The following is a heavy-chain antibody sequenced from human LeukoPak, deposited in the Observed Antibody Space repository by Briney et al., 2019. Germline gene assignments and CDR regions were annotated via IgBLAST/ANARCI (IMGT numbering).Heavy chain of an antibody. Sequence: ASVKVSCKASGYTFTGYYIHWVRQAPGQGLEWMGWINPNSGGTNYAQKFQGRVTMTRDTSISTAYMELSRLRSDDTAVYYCARVDYDILTGYYIGGMDVWGQGTTVTVSS. J-gene: IGHJ6*02. V-gene: IGHV1-2*02. CDR3: ARVDYDILTGYYIGGMDV. CDR1: GYTFTGYY. D-gene: IGHD3-9*01. CDR2: INPNSGGT.